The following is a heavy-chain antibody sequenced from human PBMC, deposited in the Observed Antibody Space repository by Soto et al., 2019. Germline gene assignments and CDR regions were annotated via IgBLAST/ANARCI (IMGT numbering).Heavy chain of an antibody. CDR1: GGSISSGEYS. Sequence: SETLSLTCAVSGGSISSGEYSWSWIRQPPGKGLEWIGYIYHSGSTYYNPSLKSRVTISVDRSKNQFSLKLSSVTSADTAVYYCARGQVVAAQHWGQGTLVTVSS. CDR3: ARGQVVAAQH. D-gene: IGHD2-15*01. V-gene: IGHV4-30-2*01. J-gene: IGHJ4*02. CDR2: IYHSGST.